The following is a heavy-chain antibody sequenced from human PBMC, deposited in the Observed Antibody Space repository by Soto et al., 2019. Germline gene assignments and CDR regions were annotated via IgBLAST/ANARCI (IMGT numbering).Heavy chain of an antibody. D-gene: IGHD6-6*01. CDR1: GGSISSSSYY. J-gene: IGHJ6*01. V-gene: IGHV4-39*01. CDR2: IYYSGST. Sequence: PSETLSLTCTVSGGSISSSSYYWGWIRQPPGKGLEWIGSIYYSGSTYYNPSLKSRVTISVDTSKNQFSLKLSSVTAADTAVYYCAKSEYSSSSWADYYYYYGMDGWGQGTTVTVSS. CDR3: AKSEYSSSSWADYYYYYGMDG.